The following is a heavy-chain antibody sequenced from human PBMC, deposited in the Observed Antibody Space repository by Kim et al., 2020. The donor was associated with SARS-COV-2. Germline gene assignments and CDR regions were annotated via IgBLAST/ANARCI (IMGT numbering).Heavy chain of an antibody. CDR1: GFTVSSNY. CDR2: IYSGGST. CDR3: AREWKWLRSDSSGYDVRSPHYGYFDY. Sequence: GGSLRLSCAASGFTVSSNYMSWVRQAPGKGLEWVSVIYSGGSTYYADSVKGRFTISRDNSKNTLYLQMNSLRAEDTAVYYCAREWKWLRSDSSGYDVRSPHYGYFDYWGQGTLVTVSS. D-gene: IGHD3-22*01. J-gene: IGHJ4*02. V-gene: IGHV3-53*01.